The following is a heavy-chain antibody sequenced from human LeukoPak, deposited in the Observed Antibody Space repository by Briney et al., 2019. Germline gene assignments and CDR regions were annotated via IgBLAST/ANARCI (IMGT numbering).Heavy chain of an antibody. CDR2: IYYSGTT. J-gene: IGHJ4*02. Sequence: PSETLSLTCSVSGXSISSYYWSWIQQSPGKGPEWIGYIYYSGTTNYNPSLKSRVTISIDTSKNQFSLKLIPVTAADTAVYYCARQGIRGQWLVHFDYWGQGTLVTVSS. V-gene: IGHV4-59*08. CDR3: ARQGIRGQWLVHFDY. CDR1: GXSISSYY. D-gene: IGHD6-19*01.